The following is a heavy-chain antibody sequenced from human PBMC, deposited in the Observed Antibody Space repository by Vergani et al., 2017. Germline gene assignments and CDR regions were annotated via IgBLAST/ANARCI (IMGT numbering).Heavy chain of an antibody. V-gene: IGHV4-38-2*02. J-gene: IGHJ2*01. D-gene: IGHD3-10*01. CDR1: GYSITRAYY. Sequence: VQLQESGPGLVKPSETLSVTCTVSGYSITRAYYWGWIRQAPGKGLEYIGSIYDSGSTYYNPSLKSRVAISLDASNSQFSLRLSSVTAADTAVYYCGGIYDYYKSNPLWYLDLWGRGTLVTVSS. CDR2: IYDSGST. CDR3: GGIYDYYKSNPLWYLDL.